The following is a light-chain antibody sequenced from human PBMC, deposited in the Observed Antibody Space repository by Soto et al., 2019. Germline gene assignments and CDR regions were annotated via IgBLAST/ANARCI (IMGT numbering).Light chain of an antibody. CDR2: EIS. Sequence: QSVLTQHASESGSPGQSITISCTGTSSDVGGNKYVSWYQQHPGKAPKLITYEISNRPSGVSNRVSGSKSGNTASLTISGLQAEDEAYYYCSSYTGSATLVVFGGGTKVTVL. J-gene: IGLJ3*02. CDR3: SSYTGSATLVV. CDR1: SSDVGGNKY. V-gene: IGLV2-14*01.